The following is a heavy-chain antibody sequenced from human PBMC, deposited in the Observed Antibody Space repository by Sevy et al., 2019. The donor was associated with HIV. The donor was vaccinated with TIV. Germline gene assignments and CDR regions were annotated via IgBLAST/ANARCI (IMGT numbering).Heavy chain of an antibody. CDR2: MHYSGST. J-gene: IGHJ4*02. V-gene: IGHV4-59*01. CDR3: ARAARVAVAGIYYFDI. D-gene: IGHD6-19*01. CDR1: GGSIGSYY. Sequence: SETLSLTCTVSGGSIGSYYWSWIRQPPGKGLEWIAYMHYSGSTIHNPSLKSGVTVSIDTSKNRFYVQLTSVTAADTAVYYCARAARVAVAGIYYFDIWGQGNLVTVSS.